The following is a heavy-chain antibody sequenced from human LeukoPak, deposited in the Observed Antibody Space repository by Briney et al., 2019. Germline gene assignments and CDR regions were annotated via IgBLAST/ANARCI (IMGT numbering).Heavy chain of an antibody. CDR1: GFTLSSYS. CDR2: ISSSSSYI. V-gene: IGHV3-21*01. D-gene: IGHD2-15*01. J-gene: IGHJ2*01. CDR3: ARDGLAAATLHWCFDL. Sequence: PGGSLRLSCAASGFTLSSYSMNWVRQAPGKGLEWVSFISSSSSYIYYADSVKGRFTISRDNARNSLYLQRNSLRAEDTAVYYCARDGLAAATLHWCFDLWGRGTLVTVSS.